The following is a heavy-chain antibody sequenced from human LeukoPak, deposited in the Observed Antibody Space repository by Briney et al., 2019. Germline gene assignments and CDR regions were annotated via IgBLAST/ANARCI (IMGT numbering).Heavy chain of an antibody. J-gene: IGHJ3*02. CDR1: GGSFSGYY. Sequence: PSETLSLTCAVYGGSFSGYYWNWIRKPPGKGLEWIGSIYYSGSTYYNPSLKSRVTISVDTSKNQFSLKLSSVTAADTAVYYCASSPEGGYCSSTSCYGAFDIWGQGTMVTVSS. CDR3: ASSPEGGYCSSTSCYGAFDI. CDR2: IYYSGST. V-gene: IGHV4-34*01. D-gene: IGHD2-2*01.